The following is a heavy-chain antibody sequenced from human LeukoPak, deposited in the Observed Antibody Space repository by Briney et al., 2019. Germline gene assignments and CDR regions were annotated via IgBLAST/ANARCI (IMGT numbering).Heavy chain of an antibody. V-gene: IGHV4-38-2*02. CDR3: ARDSGYQTHFDY. Sequence: SETLSLTCTVSGGSISSYYWGWIRQPPGKGLEWIGSIYHSGSTYYNPPLKSRVTISVDTSKNQFSLKLSSVTAADTAVYYCARDSGYQTHFDYWGQGTLVTVSS. J-gene: IGHJ4*02. D-gene: IGHD3-22*01. CDR2: IYHSGST. CDR1: GGSISSYY.